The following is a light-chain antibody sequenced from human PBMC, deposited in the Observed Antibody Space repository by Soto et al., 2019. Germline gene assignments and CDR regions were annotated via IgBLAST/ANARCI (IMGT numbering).Light chain of an antibody. CDR3: QQYGSSPWT. CDR1: QSASSNY. J-gene: IGKJ1*01. Sequence: EIVLIQSPATLSLSPGERATLPCRASQSASSNYLAWYQQKPGQAPRLLIYGASSRATGIPDRFSGSGSGTDFTLTISRLEPEDFAVYYCQQYGSSPWTFGQGTKVDI. V-gene: IGKV3-20*01. CDR2: GAS.